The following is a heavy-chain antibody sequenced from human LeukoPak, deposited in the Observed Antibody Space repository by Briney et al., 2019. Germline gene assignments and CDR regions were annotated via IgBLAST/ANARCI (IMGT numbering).Heavy chain of an antibody. CDR2: IIPIFGTA. CDR3: ARDRGEYCGGDCYDWYFDL. J-gene: IGHJ2*01. Sequence: SVKVSCTASGGTFISYAISWVRQAPGQGLEWMGGIIPIFGTANYAQKFQGRVTITADESTSTAYMELSSLRSEDTAVYYCARDRGEYCGGDCYDWYFDLWGRGTLVTVSS. CDR1: GGTFISYA. V-gene: IGHV1-69*01. D-gene: IGHD2-21*02.